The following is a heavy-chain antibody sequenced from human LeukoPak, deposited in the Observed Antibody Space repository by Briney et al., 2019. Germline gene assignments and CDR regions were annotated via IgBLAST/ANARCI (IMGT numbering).Heavy chain of an antibody. CDR3: ARVTVVVTASHAFDI. J-gene: IGHJ3*02. CDR2: ISAYNGNT. Sequence: ASVKVSCKASGYTFTNYGISWVRQAPGQGLEWMGWISAYNGNTNYAQKLQGRVTMTTDTSTSTAYMELRSLRSDDTAVYYCARVTVVVTASHAFDIWGQGTMVTVSS. CDR1: GYTFTNYG. D-gene: IGHD2-21*02. V-gene: IGHV1-18*01.